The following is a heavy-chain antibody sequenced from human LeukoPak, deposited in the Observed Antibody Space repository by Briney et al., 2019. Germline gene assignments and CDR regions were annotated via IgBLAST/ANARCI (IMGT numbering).Heavy chain of an antibody. D-gene: IGHD6-13*01. CDR3: ARVTGYVMEDYFDY. CDR2: IYYSGST. CDR1: GGSISSYY. Sequence: SETLSLTCTVSGGSISSYYWGWIRQPPGKGLEWIGYIYYSGSTNYNPSLKSRVTISVDTSKNQFSLRLSSVTAADTAVYYCARVTGYVMEDYFDYWGQGTLVTVSS. J-gene: IGHJ4*02. V-gene: IGHV4-59*01.